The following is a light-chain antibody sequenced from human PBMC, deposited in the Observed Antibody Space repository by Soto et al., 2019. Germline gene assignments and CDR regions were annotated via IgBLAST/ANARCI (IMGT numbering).Light chain of an antibody. CDR3: SSYTSSITPYG. J-gene: IGLJ1*01. Sequence: QSALTQPASVSGSPGQSITISCTGTITDIGAYNYVSWYQQHPGKAPKLLIYGVSSRPSGVSNRFSGSKSGNAAYLTISGLQADDEAEYYCSSYTSSITPYGFGTGTKVTAL. CDR1: ITDIGAYNY. CDR2: GVS. V-gene: IGLV2-14*01.